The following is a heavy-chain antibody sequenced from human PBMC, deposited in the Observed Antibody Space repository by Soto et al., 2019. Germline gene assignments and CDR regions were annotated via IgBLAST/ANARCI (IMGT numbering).Heavy chain of an antibody. CDR1: GYTFANYG. Sequence: ASVKVSCKASGYTFANYGVSWVRQAPGQGLEWMGWISGYNGNTNYAQRLQGRVTMTTDPSTSTAYMELRSLRSDDTAVYYCARKSSSSSWFDPWGQGTLVT. CDR2: ISGYNGNT. V-gene: IGHV1-18*01. D-gene: IGHD6-6*01. J-gene: IGHJ5*02. CDR3: ARKSSSSSWFDP.